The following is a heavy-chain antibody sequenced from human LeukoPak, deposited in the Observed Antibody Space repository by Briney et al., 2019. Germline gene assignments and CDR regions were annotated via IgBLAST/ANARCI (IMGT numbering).Heavy chain of an antibody. CDR3: TRGAIT. Sequence: GGSLRLSCAASGFSVSSTFMTWVRQAPGKGLEWVAGLYIGVTTSYADSVKGRFIISRDTSKNTLYLQMNSLRSEDTGFYYCTRGAITWVQGTLVTVSS. V-gene: IGHV3-53*05. CDR2: LYIGVTT. J-gene: IGHJ5*02. CDR1: GFSVSSTF.